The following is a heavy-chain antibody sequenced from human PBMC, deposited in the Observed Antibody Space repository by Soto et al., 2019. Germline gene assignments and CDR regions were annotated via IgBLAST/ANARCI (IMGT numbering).Heavy chain of an antibody. J-gene: IGHJ4*02. D-gene: IGHD3-10*02. Sequence: SETLSLTCAVYGGSFSGYYWSWIRQPPGKGLEWIGEINHSGSTNYNPSLKSRVTISVDTSKNQFSLKLSSVTAADTAVYYCARGLGYDRRKDYWGRGTLVTVSS. CDR2: INHSGST. V-gene: IGHV4-34*01. CDR1: GGSFSGYY. CDR3: ARGLGYDRRKDY.